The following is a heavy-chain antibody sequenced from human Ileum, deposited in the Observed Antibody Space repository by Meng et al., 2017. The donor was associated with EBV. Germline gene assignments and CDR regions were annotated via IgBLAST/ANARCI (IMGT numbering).Heavy chain of an antibody. V-gene: IGHV3-74*01. Sequence: ELQVLEAGGGLVHTGGALRLSCAASGFILRSYWVHWVRQAPGKGQVWVTRIKPDGSVINYADSVKGRFTISRDNAKNTVYLQMNNLRADDTAVYYCAKDCFGDKDSWGQGTLVTVSS. CDR3: AKDCFGDKDS. D-gene: IGHD2-21*01. J-gene: IGHJ4*02. CDR2: IKPDGSVI. CDR1: GFILRSYW.